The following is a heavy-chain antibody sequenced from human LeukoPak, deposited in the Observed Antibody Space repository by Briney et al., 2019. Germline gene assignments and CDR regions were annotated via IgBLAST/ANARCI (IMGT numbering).Heavy chain of an antibody. CDR3: ARGPAYDGNFGY. J-gene: IGHJ4*02. D-gene: IGHD5-12*01. CDR2: INPNSGGT. CDR1: GYTFTSYG. Sequence: ASVKVSCKASGYTFTSYGISWVRQAPGQGLEWMGWINPNSGGTNYAQKFQGRVTMTRDTSISTAYMELSRLRSDDTAVYYCARGPAYDGNFGYWGQGTLVTVSS. V-gene: IGHV1-2*02.